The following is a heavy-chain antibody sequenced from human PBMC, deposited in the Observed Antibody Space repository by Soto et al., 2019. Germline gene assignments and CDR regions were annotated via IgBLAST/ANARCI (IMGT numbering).Heavy chain of an antibody. J-gene: IGHJ2*01. D-gene: IGHD2-2*03. CDR3: ARDYVDIVVVPADIGWYFDL. Sequence: QVQLQESGPGLMKPSETLSLTCTVSGGSISSYYWSWIRQPAGKGLEWIGRIYTSGSTNYNPSLKSRVTMSVDTSKNQFSLKLSSVTAADTAVYYCARDYVDIVVVPADIGWYFDLCGRGTLVTVSS. CDR2: IYTSGST. V-gene: IGHV4-4*07. CDR1: GGSISSYY.